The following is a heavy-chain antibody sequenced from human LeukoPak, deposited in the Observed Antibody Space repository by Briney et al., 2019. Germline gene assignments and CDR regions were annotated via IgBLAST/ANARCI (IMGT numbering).Heavy chain of an antibody. CDR3: ARRAVDWNTAMVFDY. CDR2: IIPILGIA. V-gene: IGHV1-69*02. D-gene: IGHD5-18*01. J-gene: IGHJ4*02. Sequence: SVKVSCKASGGTFSSYTISWVRQAPGQGLEWMGRIIPILGIANYAQKFQGRVTITADKSTSTAYMELSSLRSEDTAVYYCARRAVDWNTAMVFDYWGQGTLVTVSS. CDR1: GGTFSSYT.